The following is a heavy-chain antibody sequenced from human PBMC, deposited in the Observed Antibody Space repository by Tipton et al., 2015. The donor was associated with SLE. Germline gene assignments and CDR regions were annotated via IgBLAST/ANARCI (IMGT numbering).Heavy chain of an antibody. V-gene: IGHV3-33*01. CDR3: ATRQGSGWYQSFDY. Sequence: SLRLSCAASGFSFSEFGMHWVRQVPGKGLELVAVIWYDGSNKYYADSVEGRFTISRDNSKNTLYLQMNSLRAEDTAVYYCATRQGSGWYQSFDYWGQGTLVSVSS. D-gene: IGHD6-19*01. CDR2: IWYDGSNK. CDR1: GFSFSEFG. J-gene: IGHJ4*02.